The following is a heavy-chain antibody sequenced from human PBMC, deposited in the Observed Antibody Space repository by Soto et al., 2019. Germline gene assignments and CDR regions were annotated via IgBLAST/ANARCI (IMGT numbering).Heavy chain of an antibody. V-gene: IGHV3-30-3*01. CDR3: ARDQYDILTGPNY. CDR2: ISYDGSNK. Sequence: GGSLRLSCAASGVTFSGYAMHWVRQAPGKGLEWVAVISYDGSNKYYADSVKGRFTISRDNSKNTLYLQMNGLRPEDAAVYYCARDQYDILTGPNYWGQGTLVTVSS. J-gene: IGHJ4*02. CDR1: GVTFSGYA. D-gene: IGHD3-9*01.